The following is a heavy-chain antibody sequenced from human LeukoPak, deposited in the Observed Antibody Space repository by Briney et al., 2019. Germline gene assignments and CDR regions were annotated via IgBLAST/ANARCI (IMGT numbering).Heavy chain of an antibody. CDR2: ISTNGAST. Sequence: GGSLRLSCAASGFTFSSYAMSWLSQAPGKGTEWVSGISTNGASTYYVDSVKGRFTISRDNFKNTLSLQMNSLRAEDTAVYYCAKRGSVGTLGHFDYWGQGTPVTVSS. CDR3: AKRGSVGTLGHFDY. V-gene: IGHV3-23*01. D-gene: IGHD5-12*01. CDR1: GFTFSSYA. J-gene: IGHJ4*02.